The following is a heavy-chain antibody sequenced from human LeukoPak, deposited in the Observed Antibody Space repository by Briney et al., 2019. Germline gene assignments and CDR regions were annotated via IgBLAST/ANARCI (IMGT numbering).Heavy chain of an antibody. V-gene: IGHV4-59*08. J-gene: IGHJ4*02. D-gene: IGHD3-22*01. CDR3: ARQEYYYDSSGYYPYELDY. Sequence: PSETLSLTCTVSGGSISSYYWSWIRQPPGKGLEWIGYIYYSGSTYYNPSLKSRVTISVDTSKNQFSLKLSSVTAADTAVYYCARQEYYYDSSGYYPYELDYWGQGTLVTVSS. CDR2: IYYSGST. CDR1: GGSISSYY.